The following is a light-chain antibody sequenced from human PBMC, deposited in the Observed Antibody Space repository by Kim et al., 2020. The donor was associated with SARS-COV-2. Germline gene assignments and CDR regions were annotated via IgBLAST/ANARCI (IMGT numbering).Light chain of an antibody. CDR2: ANN. Sequence: RVTIACTGTSSNIGAGFHVHWYQHLPGLAPTLLVFANNNRPSGVPDRFSASKSDTSAYLAITGLQAEDEADYFCQSFDSTLSAFVFGVGTKVTVL. J-gene: IGLJ1*01. V-gene: IGLV1-40*01. CDR3: QSFDSTLSAFV. CDR1: SSNIGAGFH.